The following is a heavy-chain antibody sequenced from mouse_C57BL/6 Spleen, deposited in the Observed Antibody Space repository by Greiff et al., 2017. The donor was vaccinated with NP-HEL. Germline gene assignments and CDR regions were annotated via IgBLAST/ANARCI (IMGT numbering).Heavy chain of an antibody. CDR2: INPNYGTT. J-gene: IGHJ1*03. Sequence: VQLQQSGPELVKPGASVKLSCKASGFSFTDYYMNWVKQSNEKSLEWIGVINPNYGTTRYNQKFKGKATLTVDQSSSSAYMQHNSLTSENSAVYDGASEITTVVPWYFDVWGTGTTVTVSS. CDR3: ASEITTVVPWYFDV. V-gene: IGHV1-39*01. D-gene: IGHD1-1*01. CDR1: GFSFTDYY.